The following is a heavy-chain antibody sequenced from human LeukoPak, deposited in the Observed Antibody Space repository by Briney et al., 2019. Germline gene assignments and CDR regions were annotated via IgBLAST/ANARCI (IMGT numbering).Heavy chain of an antibody. CDR2: ISSSSSYI. V-gene: IGHV3-21*01. D-gene: IGHD3-3*01. CDR3: ARVNTYYDFWSGLSGWFDP. J-gene: IGHJ5*02. Sequence: GGSLRLSCAAPGFTFSSYSMNWVRQAPGKGLEWVSSISSSSSYIYYADSVKGRFTISRDNAKNSLYLQMNSLRAEDTAVYYCARVNTYYDFWSGLSGWFDPWGQGTLATVSS. CDR1: GFTFSSYS.